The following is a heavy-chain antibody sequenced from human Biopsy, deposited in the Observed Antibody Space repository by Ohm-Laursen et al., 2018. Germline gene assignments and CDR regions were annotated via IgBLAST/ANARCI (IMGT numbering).Heavy chain of an antibody. J-gene: IGHJ4*02. CDR1: GGTVSRYA. V-gene: IGHV1-69*10. D-gene: IGHD4-17*01. Sequence: SVKVSCKASGGTVSRYAISWVRQAPGQGLEWMGGIIPVFGLATYAQRLQGRVSITADTSTNTAYMELSRLRSDDTAVYFCARGLPTEYGDYFSLDYWGQGTLVIASS. CDR3: ARGLPTEYGDYFSLDY. CDR2: IIPVFGLA.